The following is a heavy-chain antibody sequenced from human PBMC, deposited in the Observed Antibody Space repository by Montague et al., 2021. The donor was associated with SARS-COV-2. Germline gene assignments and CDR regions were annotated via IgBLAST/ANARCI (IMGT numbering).Heavy chain of an antibody. Sequence: SETLSLTCAVYGGSFSSSSYYWGWIRQPPGKGLEWIGYIYYSGSTNYNPSLKSRVTISVDTSKNQFSLKLSSVTAADTAVYYCARGFDYWGQGTLVTVSS. CDR3: ARGFDY. CDR2: IYYSGST. CDR1: GGSFSSSSYY. J-gene: IGHJ4*02. V-gene: IGHV4-61*01.